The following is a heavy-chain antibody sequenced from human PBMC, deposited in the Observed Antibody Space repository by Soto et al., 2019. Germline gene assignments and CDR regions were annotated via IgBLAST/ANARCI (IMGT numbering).Heavy chain of an antibody. D-gene: IGHD6-13*01. CDR1: GGSISSDGYY. J-gene: IGHJ5*02. V-gene: IGHV4-31*03. CDR2: IHYSGST. CDR3: ARVSRVAAAGPGP. Sequence: QVQLQESGPGLVKPSQTLSLTCTVSGGSISSDGYYWSWIRQHPGNGLEWIGYIHYSGSTYYNPSLKSRVIISVDTSKNQFSLNLSSVSAADTAVYYCARVSRVAAAGPGPWGQGTLVTVSS.